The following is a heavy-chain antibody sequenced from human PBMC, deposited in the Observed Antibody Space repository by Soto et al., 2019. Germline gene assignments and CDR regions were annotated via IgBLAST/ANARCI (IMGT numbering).Heavy chain of an antibody. CDR2: ISWNSGSI. Sequence: GGSLRLSCAASGFTFDDYAMHWVRQAPGKGLEWVSGISWNSGSIGYADSVKGRFTISRDNAKNSLYVQMNSLRAEDTALYYCAKAASGYCISTSCYGWFDPWGQGTLVTSPQ. CDR3: AKAASGYCISTSCYGWFDP. CDR1: GFTFDDYA. J-gene: IGHJ5*02. D-gene: IGHD2-2*01. V-gene: IGHV3-9*01.